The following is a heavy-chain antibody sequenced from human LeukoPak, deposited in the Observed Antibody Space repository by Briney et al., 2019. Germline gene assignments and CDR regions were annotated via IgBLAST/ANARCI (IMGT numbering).Heavy chain of an antibody. J-gene: IGHJ5*02. D-gene: IGHD4-17*01. CDR1: GGSINSSNW. CDR2: MYYSGNT. Sequence: KPSETLSLTCGVSGGSINSSNWWSWVRQPPGKGLEWIGDMYYSGNTNYNPSLKSRVTISVDTSKNQFSLKLSSVTAADTAVYYCAIDYGDYDITWNWFDPWGQGTLVTVSS. CDR3: AIDYGDYDITWNWFDP. V-gene: IGHV4-4*02.